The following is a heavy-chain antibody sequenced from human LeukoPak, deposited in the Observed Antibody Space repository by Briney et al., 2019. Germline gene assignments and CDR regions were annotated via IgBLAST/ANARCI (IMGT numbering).Heavy chain of an antibody. CDR3: ARGLYSSSWYGGGNWFDP. CDR1: GGSISNITNSNW. Sequence: SETLSLTCAVSGGSISNITNSNWWSWVRQPPGKGLEWIGEIYHSGSTNYNPSLKSRVTISVDKSKNQFSLKLSSVTAADTAVYYCARGLYSSSWYGGGNWFDPWGQGTLVTVSS. V-gene: IGHV4-4*02. D-gene: IGHD6-13*01. J-gene: IGHJ5*02. CDR2: IYHSGST.